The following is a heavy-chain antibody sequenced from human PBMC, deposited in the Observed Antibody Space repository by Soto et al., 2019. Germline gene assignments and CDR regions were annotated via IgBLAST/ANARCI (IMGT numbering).Heavy chain of an antibody. V-gene: IGHV1-24*01. Sequence: GASVKVSCKVSGYTLTELSMHWVRQAPGKGLEWMGGFDPEDGETIYAQKFQGRVTMTEDTSTDTAYMELSSLRSEDTAVYYCATINFWSGYIGKPRWGNYFDYWGQGTLVTVSS. CDR1: GYTLTELS. CDR3: ATINFWSGYIGKPRWGNYFDY. D-gene: IGHD3-3*01. J-gene: IGHJ4*02. CDR2: FDPEDGET.